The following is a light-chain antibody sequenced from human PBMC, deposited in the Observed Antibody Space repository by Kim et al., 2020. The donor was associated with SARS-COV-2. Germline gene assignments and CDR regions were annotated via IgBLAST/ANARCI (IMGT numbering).Light chain of an antibody. CDR2: EVS. Sequence: GQSVTISCTGTSSDIGSYNRVSWYQQPPGTAPKLMIYEVSNRPSGVPNRFSGSKSGNTASLTISGLQAEDEDDYYCSSYTTSSTVLFGGGTQLTVL. V-gene: IGLV2-18*02. CDR3: SSYTTSSTVL. CDR1: SSDIGSYNR. J-gene: IGLJ2*01.